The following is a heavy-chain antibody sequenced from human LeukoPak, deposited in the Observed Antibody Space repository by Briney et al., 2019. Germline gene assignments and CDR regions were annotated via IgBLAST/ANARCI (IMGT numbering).Heavy chain of an antibody. Sequence: SETLSLTCTVSGGSISSYYWSWIRQPPGKGLEWIGYIYYSGSTNYNPSLKSRVTISVDTSKNQFSLKLSSVTAADTAVYYCARDSSLSSSWFHAFDIWGQGTMVTVSS. CDR2: IYYSGST. V-gene: IGHV4-59*01. D-gene: IGHD6-13*01. J-gene: IGHJ3*02. CDR3: ARDSSLSSSWFHAFDI. CDR1: GGSISSYY.